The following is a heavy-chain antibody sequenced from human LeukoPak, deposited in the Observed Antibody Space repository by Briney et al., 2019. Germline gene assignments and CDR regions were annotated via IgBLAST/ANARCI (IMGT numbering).Heavy chain of an antibody. D-gene: IGHD3-16*01. CDR3: ARGRNERDLRLLLY. CDR1: GYTFSSYD. V-gene: IGHV1-8*01. J-gene: IGHJ4*02. Sequence: ASVKASCKASGYTFSSYDINWVRQATGQGLEWMGWMNPNSGNTGYAQKLQGRLIMTTNTSISTAYMELSSLTSEDTAMYYCARGRNERDLRLLLYWGQGTLVTVS. CDR2: MNPNSGNT.